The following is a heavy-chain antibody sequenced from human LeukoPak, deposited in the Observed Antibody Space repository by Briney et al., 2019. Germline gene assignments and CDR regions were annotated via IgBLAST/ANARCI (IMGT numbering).Heavy chain of an antibody. CDR3: ARDLLGYCSGGSCYFGGASFDY. D-gene: IGHD2-15*01. Sequence: NSSETLSLTCAVSGYSISSGYYWGWIRQPPGKGLEWIGSIYHSGSTYYNPSLKSRVTISVDTSKNQFSLKLSSVTAADTAVYYCARDLLGYCSGGSCYFGGASFDYGGEGTLVTVSS. J-gene: IGHJ4*02. CDR1: GYSISSGYY. V-gene: IGHV4-38-2*02. CDR2: IYHSGST.